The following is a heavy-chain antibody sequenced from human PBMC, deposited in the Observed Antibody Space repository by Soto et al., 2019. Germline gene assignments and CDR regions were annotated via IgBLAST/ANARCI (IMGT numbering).Heavy chain of an antibody. CDR3: ARQYCSATSCHWYFDF. V-gene: IGHV1-2*02. Sequence: QVRLVQSGADVQRPGASMNISCQASGYQFAGSYLHCLRRAPGHGLHWMGMINPDTGSTTYAETFQERVTMTTDRSADNVFLGLGRLTSDDTATYYCARQYCSATSCHWYFDFWGQGTFVTVSS. D-gene: IGHD2-15*01. CDR2: INPDTGST. J-gene: IGHJ4*02. CDR1: GYQFAGSY.